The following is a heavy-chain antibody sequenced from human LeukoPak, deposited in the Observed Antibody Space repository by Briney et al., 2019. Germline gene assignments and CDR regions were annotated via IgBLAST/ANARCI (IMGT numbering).Heavy chain of an antibody. V-gene: IGHV1-2*02. D-gene: IGHD2-15*01. CDR1: GYTFTGYY. CDR3: ARIGGGFPQFLVD. CDR2: INPNSGGT. J-gene: IGHJ4*02. Sequence: ASVKVSCKASGYTFTGYYMHWVRQAPGQGLEWMGWINPNSGGTNYAQKFQGRVTMTRDTSISTAYMELSRLRSDDTAVYYCARIGGGFPQFLVDWGQGTLVTVSS.